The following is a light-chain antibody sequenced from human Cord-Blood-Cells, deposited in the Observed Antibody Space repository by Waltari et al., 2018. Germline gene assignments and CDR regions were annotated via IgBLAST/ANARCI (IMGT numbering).Light chain of an antibody. J-gene: IGLJ3*02. CDR3: QSYDSSNQV. CDR2: EDK. CDR1: SGSIASNY. V-gene: IGLV6-57*01. Sequence: NFMLTQPHSVSEYPGKTVTISCTRSSGSIASNYVKWYQQRPGSSPTTVIYEDKQRPSWVPDRFSGSIDSSSNSASITITGLKTEDEADYYCQSYDSSNQVFGGGTKLTVL.